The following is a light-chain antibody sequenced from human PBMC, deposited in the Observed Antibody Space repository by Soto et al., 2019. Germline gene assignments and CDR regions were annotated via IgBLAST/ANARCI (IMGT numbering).Light chain of an antibody. CDR2: DVT. CDR3: CSYAGSYTRYV. Sequence: QSALTQPRSVSGSPGQSVTISCTGTSSDVGGYNYVSWYQQYPGKAPKLMIYDVTQRPSGVPDRFSGSKSGNTASLTISGLQPEDEADYYCCSYAGSYTRYVFGTGTKLTVL. CDR1: SSDVGGYNY. V-gene: IGLV2-11*01. J-gene: IGLJ1*01.